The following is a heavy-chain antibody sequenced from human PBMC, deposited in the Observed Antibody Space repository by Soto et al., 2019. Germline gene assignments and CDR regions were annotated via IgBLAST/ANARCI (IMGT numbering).Heavy chain of an antibody. CDR3: AIAAALAGVPSWFDP. J-gene: IGHJ5*02. Sequence: ASVKVSCKASGYTFTGYYMHWVRQAPGQGLEWMGWINPNSGGTNYAQKFQGRVTMTRDTSISTAYMEPSRLRSDDTAVYYCAIAAALAGVPSWFDPWGQGTLVTVSS. CDR1: GYTFTGYY. D-gene: IGHD6-13*01. V-gene: IGHV1-2*02. CDR2: INPNSGGT.